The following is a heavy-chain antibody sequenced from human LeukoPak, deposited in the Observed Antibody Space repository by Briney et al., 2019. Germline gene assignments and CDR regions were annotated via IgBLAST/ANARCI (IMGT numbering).Heavy chain of an antibody. Sequence: SVKVSCKASGYTFTDYYMHWVRQAPGQGLEWMGGIIPIFGTANYAQKFQGRVTITTDESTSTAYMELSSLRSEDTAVYYCARGHSSGSYLYYFDYWGQGTLVTVSS. V-gene: IGHV1-69*05. J-gene: IGHJ4*02. D-gene: IGHD1-26*01. CDR2: IIPIFGTA. CDR3: ARGHSSGSYLYYFDY. CDR1: GYTFTDYY.